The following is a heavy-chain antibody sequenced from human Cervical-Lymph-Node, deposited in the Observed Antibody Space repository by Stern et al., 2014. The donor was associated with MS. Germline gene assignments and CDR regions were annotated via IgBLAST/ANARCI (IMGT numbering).Heavy chain of an antibody. CDR1: GYSFTSHW. Sequence: VQLVESGAEVKKPGESLKISCKGSGYSFTSHWIGWGRQMPGKSLVWMGIIYPGDSDTSYSPSFPGQATISADTSISPAYLQWSSLKASDTAMYYCARESSGWYFDYWGQGTLVTVSS. J-gene: IGHJ4*02. D-gene: IGHD6-19*01. CDR2: IYPGDSDT. V-gene: IGHV5-51*01. CDR3: ARESSGWYFDY.